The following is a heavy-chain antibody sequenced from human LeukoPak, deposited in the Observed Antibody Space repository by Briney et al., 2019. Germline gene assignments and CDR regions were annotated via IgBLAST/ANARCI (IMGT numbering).Heavy chain of an antibody. CDR1: GGSISSGGFS. CDR3: ARHGRSGPGQLNWFDP. J-gene: IGHJ5*02. D-gene: IGHD3-3*01. V-gene: IGHV4-30-2*01. CDR2: IFYSGST. Sequence: SETLSLTCAVSGGSISSGGFSWSWIRQPPGKGLEWIGYIFYSGSTYYNPSLKSRVTISVDRSKNQFSLRLSSVTAADTAVYYCARHGRSGPGQLNWFDPWGQGTLVTVSP.